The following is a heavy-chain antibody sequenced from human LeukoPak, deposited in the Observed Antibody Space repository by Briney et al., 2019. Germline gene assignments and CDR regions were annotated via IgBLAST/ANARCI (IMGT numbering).Heavy chain of an antibody. Sequence: PGGSLRLSCAASGFTFSSYAMHWVRQAPGKGLEYVSAISSNGGSTYYANSVKGRFTISRDNSKNTLYLQMNSLRAEDTAVYYCAREFTGSSSWYGGAYYFDYWGQGTLVTVSS. J-gene: IGHJ4*02. CDR2: ISSNGGST. D-gene: IGHD6-13*01. CDR3: AREFTGSSSWYGGAYYFDY. V-gene: IGHV3-64*01. CDR1: GFTFSSYA.